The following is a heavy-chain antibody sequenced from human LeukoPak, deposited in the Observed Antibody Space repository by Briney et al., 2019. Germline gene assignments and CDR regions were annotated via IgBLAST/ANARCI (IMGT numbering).Heavy chain of an antibody. D-gene: IGHD7-27*01. V-gene: IGHV1-8*01. CDR3: ARGILGIYYYYYMGV. J-gene: IGHJ6*03. CDR1: GYTFTSYD. CDR2: MSPNSGNT. Sequence: ASVKVSCKASGYTFTSYDINWVRQATGQGLEWMGWMSPNSGNTGYAQKFQGRVTMTRNTSISTAYMELSSLRSEDTAVYYCARGILGIYYYYYMGVWGKGTTVTVSS.